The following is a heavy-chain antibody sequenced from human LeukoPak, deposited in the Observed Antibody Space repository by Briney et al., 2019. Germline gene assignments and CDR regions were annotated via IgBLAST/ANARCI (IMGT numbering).Heavy chain of an antibody. V-gene: IGHV3-9*01. CDR3: AKDSDGYNSNFDY. J-gene: IGHJ4*02. CDR1: GFTFDDYA. D-gene: IGHD5-24*01. Sequence: PGRSLRLSCAASGFTFDDYAMPWVRQAPGKGLEWVSGISWNSGSIGYADSVKGRFTISRDNAKNSLYLQMNSLRAEDTALYYCAKDSDGYNSNFDYWGQGTLVTVSS. CDR2: ISWNSGSI.